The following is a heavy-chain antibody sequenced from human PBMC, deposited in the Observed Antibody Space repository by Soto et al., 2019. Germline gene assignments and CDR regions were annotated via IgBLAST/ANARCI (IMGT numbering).Heavy chain of an antibody. CDR2: IIPIFGTA. V-gene: IGHV1-69*13. J-gene: IGHJ4*02. D-gene: IGHD6-19*01. CDR3: AIIAVAGTDFDY. Sequence: EASVKVSCKASGGTFSSYAISWVRQAPGQGLEWMGGIIPIFGTANYAQKFQGRVTITADESTSTAYMELSSLRSEDTAVYYCAIIAVAGTDFDYSGQGTLVTVSS. CDR1: GGTFSSYA.